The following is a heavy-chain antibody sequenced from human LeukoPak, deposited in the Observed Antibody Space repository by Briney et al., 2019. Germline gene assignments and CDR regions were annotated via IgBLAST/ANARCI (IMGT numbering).Heavy chain of an antibody. CDR1: GFTFSSYG. CDR2: ISYDGSNK. D-gene: IGHD1-26*01. Sequence: GGSLRLSCEASGFTFSSYGMHWVRRAPGKGLEWVAVISYDGSNKYYADSVKGRFTISRDNSKNTLYLQMNSLRAEDTAVYYCARDGVGAINYFDYWGQGTLVTVSS. J-gene: IGHJ4*02. CDR3: ARDGVGAINYFDY. V-gene: IGHV3-30*03.